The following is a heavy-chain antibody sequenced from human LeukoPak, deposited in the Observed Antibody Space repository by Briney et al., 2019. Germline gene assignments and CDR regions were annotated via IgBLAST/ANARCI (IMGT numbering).Heavy chain of an antibody. D-gene: IGHD2-15*01. J-gene: IGHJ4*02. V-gene: IGHV4-59*08. Sequence: SETLSLTCTVSSGSISDYYWSWIRQPPGKGLECIGYISYSGSTNYNPSLKSRVTISVDTSKNQFSLKLSSVTAADTAVYYCARHFGRSPYFDYWGQGTLVTVSS. CDR3: ARHFGRSPYFDY. CDR1: SGSISDYY. CDR2: ISYSGST.